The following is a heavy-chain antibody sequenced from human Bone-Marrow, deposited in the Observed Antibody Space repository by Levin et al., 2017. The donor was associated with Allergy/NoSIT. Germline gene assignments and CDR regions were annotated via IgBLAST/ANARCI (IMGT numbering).Heavy chain of an antibody. CDR1: GFTFSDYY. V-gene: IGHV3-11*01. CDR3: ARCRRDIVVVPAAYLSYYYYGMDV. J-gene: IGHJ6*02. CDR2: ISSSGSTI. D-gene: IGHD2-2*01. Sequence: NPGGSLRLSCAASGFTFSDYYMSWIRQAPGKGLEWVSYISSSGSTIYYADSVKGRFTISRDNAKNSLYLQMNSLRAEDTAVYYCARCRRDIVVVPAAYLSYYYYGMDVWGQGTTVTVSS.